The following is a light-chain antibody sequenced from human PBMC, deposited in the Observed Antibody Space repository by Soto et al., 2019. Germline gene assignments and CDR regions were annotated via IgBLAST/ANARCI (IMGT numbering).Light chain of an antibody. CDR1: QSFSSSY. V-gene: IGKV3-20*01. Sequence: EIVLTRSPGTLSLSPGERATLSCTASQSFSSSYLAWYQQKPGQAPRLLIYGASSRATGIPDRFSGSGSGTDFTLTISSLEPEDFAVYYCQHYGSALFTFGPGTKVDVK. CDR3: QHYGSALFT. CDR2: GAS. J-gene: IGKJ3*01.